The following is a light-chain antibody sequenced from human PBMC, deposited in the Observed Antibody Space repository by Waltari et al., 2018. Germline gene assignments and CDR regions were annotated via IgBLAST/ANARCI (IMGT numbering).Light chain of an antibody. Sequence: EIVMTQSPATLSVSPGERATLSCRASQSVSSNLAWYQQKPGQAPRLLIYGASTRATGIPARFSGSGSGTEFTLTISSLQSEDSVVYYCQQYNNRPLTFGQGTKLEIK. CDR2: GAS. CDR1: QSVSSN. V-gene: IGKV3-15*01. CDR3: QQYNNRPLT. J-gene: IGKJ2*01.